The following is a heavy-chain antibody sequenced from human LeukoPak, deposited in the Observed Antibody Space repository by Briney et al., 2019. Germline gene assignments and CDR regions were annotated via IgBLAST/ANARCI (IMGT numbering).Heavy chain of an antibody. CDR3: ARDQRWFDP. V-gene: IGHV1-2*02. J-gene: IGHJ5*02. CDR2: INPNNGGT. Sequence: ASVKVSCKASGYTFSVYYIHWLRQAPGQGLEWLGWINPNNGGTLYSQKFQGGVTMSRDTSISAVYMELNRLTTDDTAVYFCARDQRWFDPWGQGTLVTVSS. CDR1: GYTFSVYY.